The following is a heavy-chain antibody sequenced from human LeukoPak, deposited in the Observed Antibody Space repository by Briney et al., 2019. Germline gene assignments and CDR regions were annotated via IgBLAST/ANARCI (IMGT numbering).Heavy chain of an antibody. CDR1: GGSISSSSYY. V-gene: IGHV4-39*01. J-gene: IGHJ4*02. CDR2: IYYSGST. D-gene: IGHD6-13*01. CDR3: ARFRISSSWYNLPYFDY. Sequence: SETLSLTCTASGGSISSSSYYWGWIRQPPGKGLEWIGSIYYSGSTYYNPSLKSRVTISVDTSKNQFSLKLSSVTAADTAVYYCARFRISSSWYNLPYFDYWGQGTLVTVSS.